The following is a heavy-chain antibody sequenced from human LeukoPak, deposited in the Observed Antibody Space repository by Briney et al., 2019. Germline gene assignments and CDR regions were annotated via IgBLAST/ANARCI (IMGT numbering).Heavy chain of an antibody. V-gene: IGHV3-30-3*01. CDR1: GFTFSSYA. D-gene: IGHD6-6*01. J-gene: IGHJ4*02. CDR3: ARVGSSSLDY. Sequence: GGSLRLSCAASGFTFSSYAMHWVRQAPGKGLEGVAVISYDGSNKYYADSVKGRFTISRDNSKNTLYLQMNSLRAEDTAVYYCARVGSSSLDYWGQGTLVTVSS. CDR2: ISYDGSNK.